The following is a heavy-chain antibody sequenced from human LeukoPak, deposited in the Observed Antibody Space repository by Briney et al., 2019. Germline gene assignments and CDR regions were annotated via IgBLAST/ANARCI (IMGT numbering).Heavy chain of an antibody. V-gene: IGHV4-4*09. CDR2: VYTSGST. J-gene: IGHJ6*03. D-gene: IGHD4-11*01. Sequence: PSEALSLICSVSGGSIGSYFWTWIRQAPGKGLEWIGYVYTSGSTNYNPSLKSRVTVSVDTSKSQFSLNLTSVTAADTAVYYCARLKPQRYYSNNYYYYMHVWGKGTTVTVSS. CDR3: ARLKPQRYYSNNYYYYMHV. CDR1: GGSIGSYF.